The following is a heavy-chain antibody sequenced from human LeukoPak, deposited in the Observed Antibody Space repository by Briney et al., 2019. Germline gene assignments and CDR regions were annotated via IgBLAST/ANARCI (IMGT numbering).Heavy chain of an antibody. CDR2: IYYSGST. V-gene: IGHV4-59*11. CDR3: ARDNYYYYMDV. Sequence: SETLSLTCTVSGGSISSHYWSWIRQPPGKGLEWIGYIYYSGSTNYNPSLKSRVTISVDTSKNQFSLRLSSVTAADTAVYYCARDNYYYYMDVWGKGTTVTVSS. J-gene: IGHJ6*03. CDR1: GGSISSHY.